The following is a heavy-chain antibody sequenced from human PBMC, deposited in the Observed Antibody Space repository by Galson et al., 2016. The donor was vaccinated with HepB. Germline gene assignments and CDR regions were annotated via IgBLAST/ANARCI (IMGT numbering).Heavy chain of an antibody. CDR1: EFTFSSYA. Sequence: SLRLSCAASEFTFSSYAMSWVRQAPGKGLEWVSGISSSGGATHYADSVKGRFTISRDNSKNTLYLQMNSLSAADTAVYYCANSFFNYTTRDRWHLWGQGTLVTVSP. CDR2: ISSSGGAT. D-gene: IGHD3-3*01. J-gene: IGHJ5*02. V-gene: IGHV3-23*01. CDR3: ANSFFNYTTRDRWHL.